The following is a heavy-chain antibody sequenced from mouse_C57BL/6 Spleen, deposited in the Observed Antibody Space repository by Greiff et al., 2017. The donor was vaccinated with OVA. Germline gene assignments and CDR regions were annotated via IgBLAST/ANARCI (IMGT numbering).Heavy chain of an antibody. Sequence: VQLQQPGAELVKPGASVKVSCKASGYTFTSYWMHWVKQRPGQGLEWIGRLHPSDSDTNYNQKFKGKATLTVDKSSSTAYMQLSSLTSEDSAVYYCAICGATGPFAYWGQGTLVTVSA. J-gene: IGHJ3*01. CDR2: LHPSDSDT. V-gene: IGHV1-74*01. CDR3: AICGATGPFAY. D-gene: IGHD3-1*01. CDR1: GYTFTSYW.